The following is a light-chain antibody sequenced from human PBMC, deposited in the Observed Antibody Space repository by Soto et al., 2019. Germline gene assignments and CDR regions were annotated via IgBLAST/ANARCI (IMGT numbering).Light chain of an antibody. CDR1: QSVSSN. CDR2: GAS. Sequence: EIVMTQSPATLSLSPGGSATLSCRASQSVSSNLAWYQQKTGQAPRILIYGASTRATGIPDRLSGSGSGTEFNLTISSLQSEDFAVYYCHQYNKWPRTCGQGTKVDIK. CDR3: HQYNKWPRT. V-gene: IGKV3-15*01. J-gene: IGKJ1*01.